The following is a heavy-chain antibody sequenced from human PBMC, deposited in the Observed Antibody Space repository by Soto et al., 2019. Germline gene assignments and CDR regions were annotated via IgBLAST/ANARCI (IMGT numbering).Heavy chain of an antibody. J-gene: IGHJ4*02. CDR2: IDPSDSQT. Sequence: GESLKIPCKGSGYSFAGYWITWVRQKPGKGLEWMGRIDPSDSQTYYSPSFRGHVTISVTKSITTVFLQWSSLRASDTAMYYCARQIYDSDTGPNFQYYFDSWGQGTPVSVSS. CDR1: GYSFAGYW. D-gene: IGHD3-22*01. V-gene: IGHV5-10-1*01. CDR3: ARQIYDSDTGPNFQYYFDS.